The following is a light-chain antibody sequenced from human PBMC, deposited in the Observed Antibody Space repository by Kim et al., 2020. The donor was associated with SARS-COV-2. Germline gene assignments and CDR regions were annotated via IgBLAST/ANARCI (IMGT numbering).Light chain of an antibody. V-gene: IGKV3-20*01. Sequence: WSPGERATLSCRASQSVTNNYLAWYQQKPGQTPRLRIYGASSRATGIPDRFSGSGSGTDFTLTISRLEPEDFAVYYCQQYGSSPRFGGGTKVDIK. J-gene: IGKJ4*01. CDR2: GAS. CDR1: QSVTNNY. CDR3: QQYGSSPR.